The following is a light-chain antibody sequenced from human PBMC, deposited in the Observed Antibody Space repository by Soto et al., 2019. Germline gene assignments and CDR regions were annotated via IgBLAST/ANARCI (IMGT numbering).Light chain of an antibody. V-gene: IGLV2-8*01. CDR1: SSDIGAYNY. CDR3: SSYGGSNNYVL. CDR2: DVN. Sequence: QSALTQPPSASGSPGQSVTISCTGTSSDIGAYNYVSWYQHHTGNAPKLIIYDVNKRPSGVPDRFSGSKSGNTASLTVSGLQTEDEGDYYCSSYGGSNNYVLFGGGTKVTVL. J-gene: IGLJ2*01.